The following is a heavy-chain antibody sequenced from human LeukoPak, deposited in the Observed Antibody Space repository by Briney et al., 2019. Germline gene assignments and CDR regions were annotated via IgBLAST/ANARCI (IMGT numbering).Heavy chain of an antibody. Sequence: SETLSLTCAIYIESFSGYYWTWIRQPRGKGLEWIGEINHSGTTNYNPSLKSRVTISADTSKNQFSLKLTSVTAADTATYYCARVRGDLSIDYWGQGNLVTVSS. J-gene: IGHJ4*02. CDR2: INHSGTT. V-gene: IGHV4-34*01. CDR1: IESFSGYY. CDR3: ARVRGDLSIDY. D-gene: IGHD2-21*02.